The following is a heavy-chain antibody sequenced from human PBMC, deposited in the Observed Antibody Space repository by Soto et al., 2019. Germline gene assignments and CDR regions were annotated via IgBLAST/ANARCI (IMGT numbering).Heavy chain of an antibody. CDR3: ATPYYFNH. Sequence: GGSLRLSCAASGFTFTRYSMNWVRQAPGKGLEWVSSISDDSSYIDYADSLRGRFTVSRDNARNSLYLQIDSLGVEDTAVYYCATPYYFNHWGPGTLVTVSS. CDR2: ISDDSSYI. J-gene: IGHJ1*01. D-gene: IGHD3-16*01. CDR1: GFTFTRYS. V-gene: IGHV3-21*06.